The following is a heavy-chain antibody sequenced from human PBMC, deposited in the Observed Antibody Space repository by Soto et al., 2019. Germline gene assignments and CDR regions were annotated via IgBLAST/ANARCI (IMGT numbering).Heavy chain of an antibody. CDR1: GFTVSSNY. CDR3: ATRTGTDAFDI. J-gene: IGHJ3*02. V-gene: IGHV3-53*04. CDR2: IYSGGST. D-gene: IGHD1-1*01. Sequence: GGSLRLSCAASGFTVSSNYMSWVRQAPGKGLEWVSVIYSGGSTYYADSVKGRFTISRHNSKNTLYLQMNSLRADDTAVYYCATRTGTDAFDIWGQGTMVTVSS.